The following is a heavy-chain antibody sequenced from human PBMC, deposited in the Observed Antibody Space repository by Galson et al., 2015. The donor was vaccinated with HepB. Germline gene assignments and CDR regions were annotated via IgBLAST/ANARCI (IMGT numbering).Heavy chain of an antibody. CDR1: RFSLTNFW. Sequence: SRRLSCAASRFSLTNFWMHWVRQAPGKGLEWVSRISSDGRTTNYADAVKGRFTISRDNAKNTLYLQLNSLRVDDTAVYYCTRVKEGLAGSFDYWGQGTLVTVSS. D-gene: IGHD3-3*02. J-gene: IGHJ4*02. CDR3: TRVKEGLAGSFDY. CDR2: ISSDGRTT. V-gene: IGHV3-74*01.